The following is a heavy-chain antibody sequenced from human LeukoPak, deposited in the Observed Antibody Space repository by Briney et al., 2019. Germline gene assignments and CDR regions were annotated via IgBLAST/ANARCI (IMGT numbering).Heavy chain of an antibody. D-gene: IGHD4-17*01. Sequence: SETLSLTCTVSGDSVSAFYWSWLRQPPGKELGWIGYSHTSGSTGYNPSLESRVSISIDTSNNQLSLRVTSVTAADMAVYYCAKHTRYGHYNPNDVWGQGTMVTVSA. CDR1: GDSVSAFY. V-gene: IGHV4-4*09. J-gene: IGHJ3*01. CDR2: SHTSGST. CDR3: AKHTRYGHYNPNDV.